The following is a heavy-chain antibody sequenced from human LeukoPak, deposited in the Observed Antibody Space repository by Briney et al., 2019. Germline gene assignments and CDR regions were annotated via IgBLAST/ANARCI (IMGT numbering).Heavy chain of an antibody. J-gene: IGHJ4*02. CDR1: GGSISSYY. CDR2: IYYSGST. D-gene: IGHD5-24*01. V-gene: IGHV4-59*01. Sequence: SETLSLTCTVSGGSISSYYWSWIRQPPGKGLEWIGYIYYSGSTNYNPSLKSRVTISVDTSKNQFSLKLSSVTAADTAVYYCARAGMAAANYFDYWGQGTLVTVSS. CDR3: ARAGMAAANYFDY.